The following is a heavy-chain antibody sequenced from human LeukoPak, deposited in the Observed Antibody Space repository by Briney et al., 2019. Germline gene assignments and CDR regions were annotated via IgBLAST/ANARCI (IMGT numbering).Heavy chain of an antibody. D-gene: IGHD5-18*01. V-gene: IGHV4-59*01. CDR2: IYYSGST. CDR3: ARGGVDTAMTDYYYYYGMDG. J-gene: IGHJ6*02. Sequence: SETLSLTCTVSGGSISSYYWSWIRQPPGKGLEWTGYIYYSGSTNYNPSLKSRVTISVDTSKNQFSLKLSSVTAADTAVYYCARGGVDTAMTDYYYYYGMDGWGQGTTVTVSS. CDR1: GGSISSYY.